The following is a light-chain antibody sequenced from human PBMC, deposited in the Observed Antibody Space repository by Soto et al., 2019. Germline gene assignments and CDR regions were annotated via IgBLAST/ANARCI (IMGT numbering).Light chain of an antibody. V-gene: IGLV4-69*01. CDR3: QTWGTGIWV. Sequence: QSVLTQSPSASASLGASVKLTCTLSSGHSSYAIAWHQQQPEKGPRYLMKLNSDGSHSKGDGIPDRFSGSSSGAERYLTISSLQSEDGADYYCQTWGTGIWVFGGGTKLTVL. J-gene: IGLJ3*02. CDR2: LNSDGSH. CDR1: SGHSSYA.